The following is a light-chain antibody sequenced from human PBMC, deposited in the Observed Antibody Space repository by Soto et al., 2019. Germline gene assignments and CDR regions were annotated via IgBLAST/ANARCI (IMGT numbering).Light chain of an antibody. CDR2: TNN. CDR3: AAWDDSLNGRV. Sequence: QSVLTQPPSASGTPGQRVTISCSGSSSNIGSSNVNWYQQLPGTAPNLLIYTNNQRPSGVPDRFSGYKAGTSASLAISGLQYEDEADYYCAAWDDSLNGRVFGTGTKVTVL. J-gene: IGLJ1*01. V-gene: IGLV1-44*01. CDR1: SSNIGSSN.